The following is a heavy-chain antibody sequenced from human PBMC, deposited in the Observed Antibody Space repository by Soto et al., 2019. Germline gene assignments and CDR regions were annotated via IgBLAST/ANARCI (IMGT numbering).Heavy chain of an antibody. D-gene: IGHD1-7*01. CDR2: INPNSGGT. Sequence: ASVKVSCKASGYTFTDYYLHWVRQAPGQGLEWMGWINPNSGGTKYAQKFQGWVTMTRDTSIGTAYIELSRLRSVDTALYYCARDGGIPGTRHLLDYGMDVWGQGTTVTVSS. J-gene: IGHJ6*02. CDR3: ARDGGIPGTRHLLDYGMDV. V-gene: IGHV1-2*04. CDR1: GYTFTDYY.